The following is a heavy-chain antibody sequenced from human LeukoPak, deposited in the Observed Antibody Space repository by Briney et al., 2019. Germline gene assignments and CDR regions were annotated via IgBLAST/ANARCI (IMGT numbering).Heavy chain of an antibody. CDR2: IKQDGSEK. Sequence: PGGSLRLSSAASGFSFSSYWMSWVRQAPGKGLEWVANIKQDGSEKYYVDSVKGRFTISRDSAKNSLYLQMNSLRAEDTAVYYCARDFGSSSSFDYWGQGTLVTVSS. CDR3: ARDFGSSSSFDY. D-gene: IGHD6-13*01. V-gene: IGHV3-7*01. J-gene: IGHJ4*02. CDR1: GFSFSSYW.